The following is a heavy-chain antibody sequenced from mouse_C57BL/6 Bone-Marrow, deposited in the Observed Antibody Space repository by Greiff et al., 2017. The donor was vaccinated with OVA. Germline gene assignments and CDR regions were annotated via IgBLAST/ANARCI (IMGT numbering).Heavy chain of an antibody. CDR1: GISITTGNYR. Sequence: EVQLQQSGPGLVKPSQTVFLTCTVPGISITTGNYRWSWIRQFPGNKLEWIGYIYYSGTITYNPSLTSRTTITRDTPKNQFFLEMNSLTAEDTATYYCARDLGYYGSSYPYWYFDVWGTGTTVTVSS. CDR3: ARDLGYYGSSYPYWYFDV. D-gene: IGHD1-1*01. CDR2: IYYSGTI. J-gene: IGHJ1*03. V-gene: IGHV3-5*01.